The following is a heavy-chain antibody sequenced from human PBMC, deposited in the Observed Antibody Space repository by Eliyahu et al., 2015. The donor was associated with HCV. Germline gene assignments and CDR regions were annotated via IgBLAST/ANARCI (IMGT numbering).Heavy chain of an antibody. CDR3: ARFVQSDYYGSGSYFRDYYGMDV. CDR2: INHSGST. Sequence: QVQLQQWGAGLLKPSETLSLTCAVYGGSFSGYYWSWIRQPPGKGLEWIGEINHSGSTNYNPSLKSRVTISVDTSKNQFSLKLSSVTAADTAVYYCARFVQSDYYGSGSYFRDYYGMDVWGQGTTVTVSS. V-gene: IGHV4-34*01. J-gene: IGHJ6*02. D-gene: IGHD3-10*01. CDR1: GGSFSGYY.